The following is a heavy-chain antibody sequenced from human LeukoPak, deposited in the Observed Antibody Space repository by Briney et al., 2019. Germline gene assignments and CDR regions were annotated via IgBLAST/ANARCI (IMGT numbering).Heavy chain of an antibody. J-gene: IGHJ6*02. Sequence: GGSLRLSCAASGFTFSSYGMHWVRQAPGKGLEWVAVISYDGSNKYYADSVKGRFTISRDNSKNTLYLQMNSLRAEDTAVYYCANGHSSPSYYYYGMDVWGQGTTVTVSS. V-gene: IGHV3-30*18. CDR1: GFTFSSYG. CDR2: ISYDGSNK. CDR3: ANGHSSPSYYYYGMDV. D-gene: IGHD6-13*01.